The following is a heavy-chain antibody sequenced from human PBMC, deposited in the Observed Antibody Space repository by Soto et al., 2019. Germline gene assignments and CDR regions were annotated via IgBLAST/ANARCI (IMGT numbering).Heavy chain of an antibody. J-gene: IGHJ5*02. CDR2: FYSSGSA. D-gene: IGHD2-15*01. Sequence: SETLSLTCTVSGGSLSSFYWNWIRQPPGKGLEWIGSFYSSGSANYNPSLKSRVTISVDTSKNQFSLKLSSVTAADTAVYYCATDRGGYNWFDPWGQGTLVTVSS. CDR3: ATDRGGYNWFDP. CDR1: GGSLSSFY. V-gene: IGHV4-59*01.